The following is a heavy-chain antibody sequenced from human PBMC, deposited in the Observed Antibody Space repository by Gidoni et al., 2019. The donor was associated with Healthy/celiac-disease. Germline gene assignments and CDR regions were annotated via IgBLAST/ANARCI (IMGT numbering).Heavy chain of an antibody. D-gene: IGHD3-3*01. CDR1: GGSFSGYY. J-gene: IGHJ6*03. CDR2: INHGGST. V-gene: IGHV4-34*01. Sequence: AVYGGSFSGYYWSWIRQPPGKGMEWIGEINHGGSTNYNPCLKSRVTISVDTSKNQFSLKLSSVTAADTAVYYCARGAVPYYDFWSGYPQTPACYMDVWGKGTTVTVSS. CDR3: ARGAVPYYDFWSGYPQTPACYMDV.